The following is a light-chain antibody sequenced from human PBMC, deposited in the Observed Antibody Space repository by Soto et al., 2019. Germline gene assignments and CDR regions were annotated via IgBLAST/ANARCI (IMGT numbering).Light chain of an antibody. V-gene: IGKV3-11*01. J-gene: IGKJ5*01. CDR2: EAA. Sequence: EIVLTQSPSTLPLSQGERATLSCRASQSVGSYLAWSQQKPCQAPRLLIYEAADGASGKPARFSGSGSGTGITRTICNLEPEEFALYCWQQYGSSPPITCSQGTRLESK. CDR1: QSVGSY. CDR3: QQYGSSPPIT.